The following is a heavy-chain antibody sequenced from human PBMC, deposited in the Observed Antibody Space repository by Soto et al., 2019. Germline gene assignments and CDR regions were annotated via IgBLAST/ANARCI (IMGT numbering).Heavy chain of an antibody. CDR2: IWYDGSNE. Sequence: ESGGGVVQPGRSLRLSCAASGFTFSGYGMHWVRQAPGKGLEWVAVIWYDGSNENYADTVKXXXTISRDNSKNTLYLQMXXXXXXXTAVXXXXXXXSSGWYADYWGQGTLVTVSS. CDR3: XXXXSSGWYADY. D-gene: IGHD6-19*01. J-gene: IGHJ4*02. CDR1: GFTFSGYG. V-gene: IGHV3-33*01.